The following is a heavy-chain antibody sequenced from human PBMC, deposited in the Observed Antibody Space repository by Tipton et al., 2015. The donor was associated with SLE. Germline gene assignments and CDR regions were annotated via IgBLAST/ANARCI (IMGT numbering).Heavy chain of an antibody. CDR1: GYSISSGYY. D-gene: IGHD3-16*01. V-gene: IGHV4-38-2*02. J-gene: IGHJ4*02. CDR2: MSHSGST. Sequence: TLSLTCAVSGYSISSGYYWGWIRQPPGKGLEWIGSMSHSGSTYYNPSLKSRVTISVDTSKNQFSLKVSSVTAADTAVYYCARDVLPGQLWFDYWGQGTLVTVSS. CDR3: ARDVLPGQLWFDY.